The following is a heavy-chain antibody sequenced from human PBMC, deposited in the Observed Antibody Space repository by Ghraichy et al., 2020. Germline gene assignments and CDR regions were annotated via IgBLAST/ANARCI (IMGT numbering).Heavy chain of an antibody. CDR1: GFTFSNYK. CDR3: ARNVLWTVGYMDV. Sequence: GGSLRLSCAASGFTFSNYKINWVRQAPGKGLEWVSFISSSSDYIYYADSVKGRFTISRDNAKNSLYLQMNSLRAEDTAVYYCARNVLWTVGYMDVWGKGTAVTVSS. D-gene: IGHD3/OR15-3a*01. CDR2: ISSSSDYI. J-gene: IGHJ6*03. V-gene: IGHV3-21*01.